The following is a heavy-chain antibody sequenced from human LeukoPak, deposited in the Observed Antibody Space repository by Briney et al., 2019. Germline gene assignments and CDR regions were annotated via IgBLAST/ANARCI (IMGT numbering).Heavy chain of an antibody. CDR2: ISAYNGNT. J-gene: IGHJ5*02. CDR1: GYTFTSYG. Sequence: GASVKVSCKASGYTFTSYGISWVRQAPGQGLEWMGWISAYNGNTNYAQKLQGRVTMTTGTSTSTAYMELRSRRCDDTAVYYCARAMGLVTARTWFDPWGQGTLVTVSS. D-gene: IGHD2-21*02. CDR3: ARAMGLVTARTWFDP. V-gene: IGHV1-18*01.